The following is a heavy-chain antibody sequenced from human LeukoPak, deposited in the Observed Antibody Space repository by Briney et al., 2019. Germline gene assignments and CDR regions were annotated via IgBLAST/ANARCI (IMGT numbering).Heavy chain of an antibody. J-gene: IGHJ3*02. CDR1: GFTFSDYF. CDR2: INSEGNNI. V-gene: IGHV3-11*01. D-gene: IGHD6-13*01. CDR3: AKDITAAAGTGAFDI. Sequence: GGSLRLSCVASGFTFSDYFMSWMRQAPGKGLEWLSFINSEGNNIYYADSVKGRFTISRDNAKNSLYLQMNSLRAEDMALYYCAKDITAAAGTGAFDIWGQGTMVTVSS.